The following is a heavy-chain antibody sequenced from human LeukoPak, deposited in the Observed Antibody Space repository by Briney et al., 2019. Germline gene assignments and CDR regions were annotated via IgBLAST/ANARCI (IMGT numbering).Heavy chain of an antibody. J-gene: IGHJ4*02. D-gene: IGHD6-19*01. Sequence: GRSLRLSCAASGFTFRSYGMHWVRQAPGKGPEWVALISYDGINKYYADSVKGRFTISRDNSDNTLYLQMNSLRAENTAMYYCAKDKSSGWYLDYFDYWGQGTLVIVSS. CDR1: GFTFRSYG. CDR2: ISYDGINK. V-gene: IGHV3-30*18. CDR3: AKDKSSGWYLDYFDY.